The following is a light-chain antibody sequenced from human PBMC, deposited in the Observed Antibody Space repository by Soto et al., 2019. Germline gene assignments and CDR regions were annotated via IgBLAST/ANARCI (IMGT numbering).Light chain of an antibody. CDR3: SSYTSSDTYV. J-gene: IGLJ1*01. CDR1: SSDVGNYNR. Sequence: ALTQPPSVSGSPGQSVTISCTGTSSDVGNYNRVSWYQQPPGTAPKLMIYDVSDRPSGVPHRFSGSKSGNTASLTISGLQAEDEADYYCSSYTSSDTYVFGTGTKVTVL. CDR2: DVS. V-gene: IGLV2-18*02.